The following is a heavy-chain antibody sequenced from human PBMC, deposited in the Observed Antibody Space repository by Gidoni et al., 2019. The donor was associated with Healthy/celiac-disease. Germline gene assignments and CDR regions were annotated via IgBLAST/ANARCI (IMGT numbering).Heavy chain of an antibody. CDR1: GGSISSYY. CDR3: ARDAGSSGWDPPGV. J-gene: IGHJ6*04. D-gene: IGHD6-19*01. CDR2: IYTSGST. Sequence: QVQLQESGPGLVKPSETLPLTCTASGGSISSYYWSWIRQPAGKGLEWIGRIYTSGSTNYNPSLKSRVTMSVDTSKNQFSLKLSSVTAADTAVYYCARDAGSSGWDPPGVWGKGTTVTVSS. V-gene: IGHV4-4*07.